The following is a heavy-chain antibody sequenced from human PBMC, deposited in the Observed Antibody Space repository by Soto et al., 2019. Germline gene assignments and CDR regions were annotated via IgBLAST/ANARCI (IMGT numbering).Heavy chain of an antibody. J-gene: IGHJ4*02. V-gene: IGHV3-23*01. Sequence: PGGSLRLSCAVSGLTLSSTGMSWVRQAPGKGLECVSTISGSGSTYYTDSVKGRFTISRDISKSTLYLQMNSLSAEVTAVYYCARVVANFWGQGTLVTVSS. D-gene: IGHD5-12*01. CDR1: GLTLSSTG. CDR2: ISGSGST. CDR3: ARVVANF.